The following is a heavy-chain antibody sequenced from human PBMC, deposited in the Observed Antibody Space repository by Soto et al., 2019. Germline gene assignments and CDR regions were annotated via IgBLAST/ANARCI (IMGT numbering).Heavy chain of an antibody. CDR2: LGFDGGGR. V-gene: IGHV3-33*01. Sequence: HVQLVESGGGVVQPGRSLRLSCVASGFAFSSYGMHWVRQTPGKGLEWVAVLGFDGGGRYYADSVKGRFTISRDNSKNTLYLQMDSLRGEDTALYYFAREPVGPDYAMDVWGQGTTVTVCS. CDR3: AREPVGPDYAMDV. J-gene: IGHJ6*02. D-gene: IGHD1-26*01. CDR1: GFAFSSYG.